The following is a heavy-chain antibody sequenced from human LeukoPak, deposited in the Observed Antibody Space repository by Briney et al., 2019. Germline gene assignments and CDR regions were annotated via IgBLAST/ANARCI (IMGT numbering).Heavy chain of an antibody. V-gene: IGHV4-38-2*01. CDR1: GYCISSGYY. J-gene: IGHJ4*02. Sequence: SETLSLTCAVSGYCISSGYYWGWTRQPPGKGLEWIGNIYHSGSTHYNPSLRSRVTISVDKSKNQISLRLTSVTAADTAVYYCARVGDTGWGQGTLVTVSS. CDR2: IYHSGST. CDR3: ARVGDTG. D-gene: IGHD1-14*01.